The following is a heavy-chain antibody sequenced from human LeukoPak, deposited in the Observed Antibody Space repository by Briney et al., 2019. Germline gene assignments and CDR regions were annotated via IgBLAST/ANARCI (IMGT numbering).Heavy chain of an antibody. CDR1: GFAFSSYW. Sequence: GGSLRLSCAASGFAFSSYWMHWVRQAPGKGLVWVSRINSDGSSTSYADSVKGRLTISRDNAKNTLYLQMNSLRAEDTAVYYCARQGTIAAAEIDYWGQGTLVTVSS. D-gene: IGHD6-13*01. CDR3: ARQGTIAAAEIDY. V-gene: IGHV3-74*01. J-gene: IGHJ4*02. CDR2: INSDGSST.